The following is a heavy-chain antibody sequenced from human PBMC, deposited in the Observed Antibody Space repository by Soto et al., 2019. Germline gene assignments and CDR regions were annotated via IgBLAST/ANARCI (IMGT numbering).Heavy chain of an antibody. Sequence: EVQLEESGGSLVQPGGSLRLSCAASGFTFSDHYMDWVRQAPGKGLEWVARSRNKAKSYTTVYAASVKDRFTISRDESKNSLYLEMSSLKAEDTAVYFCVRGYHSFDVWGRGTMVTVSS. J-gene: IGHJ3*01. CDR3: VRGYHSFDV. D-gene: IGHD1-1*01. V-gene: IGHV3-72*01. CDR1: GFTFSDHY. CDR2: SRNKAKSYTT.